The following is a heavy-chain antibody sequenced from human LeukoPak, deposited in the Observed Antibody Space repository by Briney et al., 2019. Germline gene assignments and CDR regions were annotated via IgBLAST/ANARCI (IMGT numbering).Heavy chain of an antibody. CDR2: VYTDGSSL. CDR1: GFTFSNYS. V-gene: IGHV3-74*01. J-gene: IGHJ4*02. CDR3: GRSVGGIDS. D-gene: IGHD4-23*01. Sequence: GGSLRLSCAASGFTFSNYSMHWVRQAPGKGLGWVSRVYTDGSSLSYADSVKGRFTISRDNAKSTLFLQMNSLRAEDTAVYYWGRSVGGIDSWGQGTLVTVSS.